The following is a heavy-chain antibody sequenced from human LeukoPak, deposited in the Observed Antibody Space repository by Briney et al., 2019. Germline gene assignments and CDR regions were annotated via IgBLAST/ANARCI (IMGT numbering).Heavy chain of an antibody. CDR2: INPRGGGT. J-gene: IGHJ6*02. CDR1: GYTFTSYH. Sequence: ASVKVSCTASGYTFTSYHMHWVRQAPGQGLEWMGIINPRGGGTTYAQKFQGRVTMTRDTSTSTVYMELSSLRSEDTAIYYCARGYDISGAYYYYYGMDVWGQGTTVTVSS. D-gene: IGHD3-16*01. CDR3: ARGYDISGAYYYYYGMDV. V-gene: IGHV1-46*01.